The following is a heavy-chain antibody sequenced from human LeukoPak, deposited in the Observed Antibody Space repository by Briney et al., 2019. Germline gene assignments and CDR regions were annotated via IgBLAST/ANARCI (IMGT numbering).Heavy chain of an antibody. CDR2: IYYSGST. J-gene: IGHJ3*02. CDR3: AREDAQEGTNAFDI. D-gene: IGHD2-2*01. Sequence: SETLSLTCAVSGGSISSSYWWSWVRQPPGKGLEWIEYIYYSGSTNYNPSLKSRVTISVDTSKNQFSLKLTSVTAADTAVYYCAREDAQEGTNAFDIWGQGTMVTVSS. V-gene: IGHV4-4*02. CDR1: GGSISSSYW.